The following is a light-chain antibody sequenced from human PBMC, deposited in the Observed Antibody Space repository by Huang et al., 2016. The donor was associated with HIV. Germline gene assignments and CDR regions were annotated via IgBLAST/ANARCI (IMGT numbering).Light chain of an antibody. CDR3: QQSHSPART. V-gene: IGKV1-39*01. J-gene: IGKJ1*01. CDR2: AAS. Sequence: IQLTQSPSYLAASVGNRVTITCRASQSIRTDLNGYQQKPGRAPSLLIYAASNLQRGVPARFSGSGSETYFTLTISGLQPEDFATYFCQQSHSPARTFGQGTKVEVK. CDR1: QSIRTD.